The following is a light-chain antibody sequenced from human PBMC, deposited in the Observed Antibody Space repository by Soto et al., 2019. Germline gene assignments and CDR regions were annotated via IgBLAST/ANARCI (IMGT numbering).Light chain of an antibody. J-gene: IGKJ1*01. CDR1: QSVSSK. CDR2: GAS. Sequence: EIEMTQSPATLSVSPGERATLSCRSSQSVSSKLAWYQQKPGQGPRLLIYGASTRATGIPARFSGSGSETEFTLTISSLQSEDFAVYYCQHYSTWLWTFGQGTKVEIK. V-gene: IGKV3-15*01. CDR3: QHYSTWLWT.